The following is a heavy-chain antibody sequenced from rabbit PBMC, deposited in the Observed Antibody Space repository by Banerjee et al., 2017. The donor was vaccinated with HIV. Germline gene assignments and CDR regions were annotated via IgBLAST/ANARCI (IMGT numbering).Heavy chain of an antibody. V-gene: IGHV1S45*01. D-gene: IGHD4-1*01. CDR1: GFDFSSNA. CDR2: INTSSGNT. CDR3: ARDLAGAIGWNFNL. Sequence: QEQLRESGGGLVKPEGSLTLTCKASGFDFSSNAICWVRQAPGKGLEWIGCINTSSGNTVYASWAKGPFTISKTSSTTVTLQMTSLTAADTATYFCARDLAGAIGWNFNLWGPGTLVTVS. J-gene: IGHJ4*01.